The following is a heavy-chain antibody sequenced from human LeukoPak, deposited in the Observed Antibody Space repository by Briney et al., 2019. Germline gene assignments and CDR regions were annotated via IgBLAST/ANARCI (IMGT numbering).Heavy chain of an antibody. CDR2: ISSRSNVI. V-gene: IGHV3-48*02. J-gene: IGHJ5*02. Sequence: GGSLRLSCAASEFAFSSYNMNYVRQAPGKGLEWISYISSRSNVIYYADSVKSRYTISRDNARNSLFLQMSSLRDEDTAVYYCARDHWFDPWGQGTLVTVSS. CDR1: EFAFSSYN. CDR3: ARDHWFDP.